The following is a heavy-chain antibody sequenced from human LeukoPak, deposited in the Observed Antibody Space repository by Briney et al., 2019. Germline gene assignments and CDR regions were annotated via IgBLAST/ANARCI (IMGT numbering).Heavy chain of an antibody. V-gene: IGHV4-59*01. CDR3: ARAGEGGKNGYDDAFDI. D-gene: IGHD6-13*01. CDR2: IYYSGST. CDR1: GGSISSYY. J-gene: IGHJ3*02. Sequence: PSETLSLTCTVSGGSISSYYWSWIRQPPGKGLEWIGYIYYSGSTNYNPSLKSRVTISVDTSKNQFSLKLSSVTAADTAIFYCARAGEGGKNGYDDAFDIWGHGTMVTVSS.